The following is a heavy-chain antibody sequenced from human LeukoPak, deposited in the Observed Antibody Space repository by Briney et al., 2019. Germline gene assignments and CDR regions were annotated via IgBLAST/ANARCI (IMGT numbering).Heavy chain of an antibody. CDR2: IRYDGSNK. D-gene: IGHD6-19*01. V-gene: IGHV3-30*02. Sequence: GGSLRLSCVASGFTFSSYVMHWVRQAPGKGLEWVAFIRYDGSNKYYADSVKGRFTISRDNSKNTLYLQMNSLRAEDTAVYYCARVLSGSGSLYYYYYYMDVWGKGTTVTISS. CDR1: GFTFSSYV. CDR3: ARVLSGSGSLYYYYYYMDV. J-gene: IGHJ6*03.